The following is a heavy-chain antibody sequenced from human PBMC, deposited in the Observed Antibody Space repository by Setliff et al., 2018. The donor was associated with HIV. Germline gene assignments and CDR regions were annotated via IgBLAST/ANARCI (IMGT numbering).Heavy chain of an antibody. CDR2: IHTSGST. J-gene: IGHJ4*02. CDR1: GGSISSGSYY. CDR3: ARLRISGWDLDY. V-gene: IGHV4-61*02. D-gene: IGHD6-19*01. Sequence: PSETLSLTCTVSGGSISSGSYYWSWVRQPAGKGLEWIGRIHTSGSTNYNPSLKSRVTISVDTSKNQFSLKLSSVTAADTAVYYCARLRISGWDLDYWGQGTLVTVS.